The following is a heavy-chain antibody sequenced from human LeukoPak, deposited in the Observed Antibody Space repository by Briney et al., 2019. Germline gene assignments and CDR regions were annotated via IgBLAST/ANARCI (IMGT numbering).Heavy chain of an antibody. J-gene: IGHJ4*02. CDR1: GGSITSSTYF. CDR3: ARLVRGIYDYFDY. V-gene: IGHV4-39*01. D-gene: IGHD3-10*01. CDR2: IHSSGSM. Sequence: SETLSLTCTVSGGSITSSTYFWGWIRQPPGKGLEWIGSIHSSGSMYFNPSLKSRVTISIDTSNNQFSLRLTSVTAADTALYFCARLVRGIYDYFDYWGQGTLVTVSS.